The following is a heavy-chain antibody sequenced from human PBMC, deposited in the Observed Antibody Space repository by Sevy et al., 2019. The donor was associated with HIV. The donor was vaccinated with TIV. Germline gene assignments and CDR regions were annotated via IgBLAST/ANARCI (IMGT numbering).Heavy chain of an antibody. J-gene: IGHJ6*02. D-gene: IGHD6-13*01. CDR2: ISSSSSTI. V-gene: IGHV3-48*01. CDR1: GFTFSSYS. CDR3: ARDIAAAGTYYGMDV. Sequence: GGSLRLSCAASGFTFSSYSINWVRQAPGKGLEWVSYISSSSSTIYYADSVKGRFTISRDNAKNSLYLQMNSLRAEDTAVYYCARDIAAAGTYYGMDVWGQGTTVTVSS.